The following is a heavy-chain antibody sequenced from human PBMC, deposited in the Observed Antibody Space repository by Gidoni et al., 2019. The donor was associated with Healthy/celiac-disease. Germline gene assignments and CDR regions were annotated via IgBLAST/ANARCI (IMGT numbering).Heavy chain of an antibody. CDR1: GFTFSSSG. V-gene: IGHV3-33*01. CDR2: IWYDGSNK. D-gene: IGHD1-7*01. Sequence: QVQLVESGGGVVQPGRSLRLSCEASGFTFSSSGMHWVRQAPGKGLEWVAVIWYDGSNKYYADSVKGRFTISRDNSKNTLYLQMNSLRAEDTAVYYCARDGGITGTTSLGYYYYGMDVWGQGTTVTVSS. CDR3: ARDGGITGTTSLGYYYYGMDV. J-gene: IGHJ6*02.